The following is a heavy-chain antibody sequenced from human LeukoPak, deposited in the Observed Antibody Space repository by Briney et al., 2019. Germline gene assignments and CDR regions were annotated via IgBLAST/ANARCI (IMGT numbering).Heavy chain of an antibody. CDR2: VKSKTDGETT. Sequence: GGSLRLSCAASGFTFTNVWMSWVRQAPGKGLEWVGRVKSKTDGETTDYAAPVKDRFTVSRDDSKDTLYLQMTSLKAEDTAIYYCTTNAGSYGIDVWGQGTMVTVSS. CDR1: GFTFTNVW. V-gene: IGHV3-15*01. CDR3: TTNAGSYGIDV. J-gene: IGHJ3*01. D-gene: IGHD1-26*01.